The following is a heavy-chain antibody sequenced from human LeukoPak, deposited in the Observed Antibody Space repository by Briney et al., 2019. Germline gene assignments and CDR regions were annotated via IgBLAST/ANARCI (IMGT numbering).Heavy chain of an antibody. CDR2: IKQDASEK. Sequence: GGSLRLSCAASGFNFSSYWMSWVRRAPGKGLEGLANIKQDASEKYYVDSVKGRFTISRDNAKNSLYLQMNSLRAEDTAVYYCARDRYSSSWYYFDYWGQGTLVTVSS. CDR3: ARDRYSSSWYYFDY. V-gene: IGHV3-7*01. CDR1: GFNFSSYW. J-gene: IGHJ4*02. D-gene: IGHD6-13*01.